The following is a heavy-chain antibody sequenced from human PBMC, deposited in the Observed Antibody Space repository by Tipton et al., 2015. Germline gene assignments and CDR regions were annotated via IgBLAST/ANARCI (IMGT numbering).Heavy chain of an antibody. V-gene: IGHV3-33*01. CDR2: IWYDGSNE. Sequence: SLRLSCAASGFPFNSYGMHWVRQAPGKGLEWVAIIWYDGSNEDYADSVKGRLTISRDNSKNTVYLQMNSLRAEDTAVYYCARALTEGVLALGLCDNWGQGGLVTVSS. CDR3: ARALTEGVLALGLCDN. J-gene: IGHJ4*02. D-gene: IGHD3-16*01. CDR1: GFPFNSYG.